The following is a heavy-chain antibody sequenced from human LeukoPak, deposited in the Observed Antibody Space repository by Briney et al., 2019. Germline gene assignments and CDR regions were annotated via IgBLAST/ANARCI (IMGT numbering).Heavy chain of an antibody. Sequence: SQTLSLTCTVSGGSISSGSYYWSWIRQPAGKGLEWIGRIYTSGSTNYNPSLKSRVTISVDTSKNQFSLKLSSVTAADTAVYYCARGLGYCSGGSCPRWFDPWGPGTLVTVSS. J-gene: IGHJ5*02. D-gene: IGHD2-15*01. CDR2: IYTSGST. CDR3: ARGLGYCSGGSCPRWFDP. V-gene: IGHV4-61*02. CDR1: GGSISSGSYY.